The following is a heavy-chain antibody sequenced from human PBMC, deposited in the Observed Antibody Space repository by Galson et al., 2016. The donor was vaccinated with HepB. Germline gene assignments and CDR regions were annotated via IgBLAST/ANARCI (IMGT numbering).Heavy chain of an antibody. J-gene: IGHJ3*02. CDR2: IYIGGNT. V-gene: IGHV3-53*01. CDR3: ATVGGTTYGLRSDAFDI. D-gene: IGHD1-14*01. CDR1: GFTVSSDY. Sequence: SLRLSCATSGFTVSSDYMAWVRQAPGKGLEWVSLIYIGGNTYYGDSVKGRFTISSDNSKDTLYLQMNYLRAEDTAVYYCATVGGTTYGLRSDAFDIWGQGTMVTVSS.